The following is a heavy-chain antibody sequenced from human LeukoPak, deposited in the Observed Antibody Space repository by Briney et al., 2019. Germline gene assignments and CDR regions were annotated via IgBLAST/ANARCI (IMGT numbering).Heavy chain of an antibody. V-gene: IGHV3-33*01. CDR2: IWYDGSNK. J-gene: IGHJ4*02. Sequence: PGGSLRLSCAASGFTFSSYGMHWVRQAPGKGLEWVAVIWYDGSNKYYADSVKGRFTVSRDNSRNTVNLQMNSLRGEDTAVYYCARAPVRGAVAGVDYWGQGTLVTVSS. CDR3: ARAPVRGAVAGVDY. D-gene: IGHD6-19*01. CDR1: GFTFSSYG.